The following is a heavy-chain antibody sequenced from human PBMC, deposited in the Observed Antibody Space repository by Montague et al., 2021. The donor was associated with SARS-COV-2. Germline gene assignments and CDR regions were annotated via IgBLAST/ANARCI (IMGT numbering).Heavy chain of an antibody. CDR1: GSISGYY. D-gene: IGHD5-12*01. J-gene: IGHJ4*02. CDR3: ARQYIGYNRRFDY. V-gene: IGHV4-4*07. CDR2: ISSSGGI. Sequence: SETLSLTCTLSGSISGYYWTWIRQSAGKGLEWIGRISSSGGIDYNASLKGRVTMSLDTSKIQLSLKLSSVTAADTAVYYCARQYIGYNRRFDYWGQGALVTVSP.